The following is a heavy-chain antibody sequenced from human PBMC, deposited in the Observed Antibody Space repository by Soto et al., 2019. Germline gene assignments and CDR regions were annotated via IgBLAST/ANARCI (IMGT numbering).Heavy chain of an antibody. CDR2: IYSGGST. D-gene: IGHD2-15*01. CDR3: ARKLGYCSGGSCYSSGYYYYMDV. Sequence: LSLTCAASGFTVSSNYMSWVRQAPGKGLEWVSVIYSGGSTYYADSVKGRFTISRDNSKNTLYLQMNSLRAEDTAVYYCARKLGYCSGGSCYSSGYYYYMDVWGKGTTVTVSS. CDR1: GFTVSSNY. V-gene: IGHV3-66*01. J-gene: IGHJ6*03.